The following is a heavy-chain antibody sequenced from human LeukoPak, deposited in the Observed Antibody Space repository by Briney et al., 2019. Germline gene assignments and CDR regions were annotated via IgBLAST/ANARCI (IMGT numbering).Heavy chain of an antibody. J-gene: IGHJ5*02. CDR1: GITFSNAW. Sequence: GGSLRLSCAASGITFSNAWLNWVRQAPGKGLEWVGRIKSKTDGETTDYAAPVQGRFTISRDDSKNMLYLQMNSLQTEDTAVYYCTRDSGTYNWFDPWGQGTLVTVSS. V-gene: IGHV3-15*01. CDR3: TRDSGTYNWFDP. CDR2: IKSKTDGETT. D-gene: IGHD1-26*01.